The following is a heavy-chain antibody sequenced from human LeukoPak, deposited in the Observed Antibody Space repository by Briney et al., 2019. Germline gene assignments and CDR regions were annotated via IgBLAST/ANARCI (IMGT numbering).Heavy chain of an antibody. CDR2: MNPNSGNT. V-gene: IGHV1-8*01. CDR3: RGGSIGGRDN. CDR1: GYTFTSCD. Sequence: GASVKVSCKASGYTFTSCDINWVRQATGQGLEWMGWMNPNSGNTGYGQSFQGRITMTRDISIGTAYMELSNLTSEDTAIYYCRGGSIGGRDNGGQEPWSPSPQ. D-gene: IGHD3-16*01. J-gene: IGHJ4*02.